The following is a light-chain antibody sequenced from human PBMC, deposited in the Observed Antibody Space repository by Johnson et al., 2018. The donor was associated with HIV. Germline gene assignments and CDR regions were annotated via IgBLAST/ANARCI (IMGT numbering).Light chain of an antibody. J-gene: IGLJ1*01. V-gene: IGLV1-51*02. Sequence: QSILTQPPSVSAAAGQNVSISCSGSSSNIGNNYVSWYQQLPGTAPKLLIYENNKRPSGIPDRFSGSKSGTSATLGITGLQTGDEADYFCGTWDLSLNAYVFGPGTKVTVL. CDR2: ENN. CDR3: GTWDLSLNAYV. CDR1: SSNIGNNY.